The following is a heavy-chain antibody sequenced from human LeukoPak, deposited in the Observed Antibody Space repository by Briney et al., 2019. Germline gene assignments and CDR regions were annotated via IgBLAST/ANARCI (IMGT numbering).Heavy chain of an antibody. CDR3: ARRGQRTYYYGSGSLDV. D-gene: IGHD3-10*01. V-gene: IGHV4-39*07. Sequence: PSETLSLTCTVSGGSISSSSYYWGWIRQPPGKGLEWIGSIYYSGSTYYNPSLKSRVTISVDTSKNQFSLKLSSVTAADTAVYYCARRGQRTYYYGSGSLDVWGKGTTVTISS. CDR1: GGSISSSSYY. CDR2: IYYSGST. J-gene: IGHJ6*04.